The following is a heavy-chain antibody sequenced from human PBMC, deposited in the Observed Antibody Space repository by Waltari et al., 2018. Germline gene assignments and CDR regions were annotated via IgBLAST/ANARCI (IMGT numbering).Heavy chain of an antibody. D-gene: IGHD4-17*01. Sequence: EVQLLESGGGLVQPGGSLRLSCAASGFTFRSYAMSWVRQAPGKGLEWVSAISGSGGRTYYADSVKGRFTIARDNTKNRRYLQMNRLGAEDTAVYYCAKVPTVTTNEYGMDVWGQGTTVTVSS. CDR3: AKVPTVTTNEYGMDV. J-gene: IGHJ6*02. CDR2: ISGSGGRT. CDR1: GFTFRSYA. V-gene: IGHV3-23*01.